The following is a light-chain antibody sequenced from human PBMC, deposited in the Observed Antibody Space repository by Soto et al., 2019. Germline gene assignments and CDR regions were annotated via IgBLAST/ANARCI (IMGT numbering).Light chain of an antibody. J-gene: IGKJ4*01. V-gene: IGKV3-15*01. Sequence: EIVMTQSPATLSASPGERATLSCRASQSVYSKLAWYQQKPGQAPRLLIYGASTRATGIPDRFRGSGSGTEFTLTISSLQSEDFAVYYCQQYENWPPLTFGGGTKVEIK. CDR3: QQYENWPPLT. CDR2: GAS. CDR1: QSVYSK.